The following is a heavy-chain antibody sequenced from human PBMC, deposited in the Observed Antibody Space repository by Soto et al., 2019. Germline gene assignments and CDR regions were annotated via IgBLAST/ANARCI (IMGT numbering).Heavy chain of an antibody. J-gene: IGHJ6*02. CDR3: ATVPPSITIFGVVNYGMDV. CDR1: GYTLTELS. CDR2: FDPEDGET. D-gene: IGHD3-3*01. V-gene: IGHV1-24*01. Sequence: QVQLVQSGAEVKKPGASVKVSCKVSGYTLTELSMHWVRQAPGKGLEWMGGFDPEDGETIYAQKFQGRVTMTEDTSTDTAYMELRSMRSEDTAVYYCATVPPSITIFGVVNYGMDVWGQGTTVTVSS.